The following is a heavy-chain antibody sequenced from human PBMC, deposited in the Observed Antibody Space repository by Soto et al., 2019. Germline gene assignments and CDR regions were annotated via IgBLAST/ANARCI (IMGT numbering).Heavy chain of an antibody. CDR1: GFSLSTSGVG. CDR2: IYWDDDK. Sequence: GSGPTLVNPTQTLTLTCTFSGFSLSTSGVGVGWIRQPPGKALEWLALIYWDDDKRYSPSLKSRLTITKDTSKNQVVLTMTNMDPVDTATYYCAHRPPLERSGELLPWFDPWGQGTLVTVSS. CDR3: AHRPPLERSGELLPWFDP. D-gene: IGHD3-10*01. J-gene: IGHJ5*02. V-gene: IGHV2-5*02.